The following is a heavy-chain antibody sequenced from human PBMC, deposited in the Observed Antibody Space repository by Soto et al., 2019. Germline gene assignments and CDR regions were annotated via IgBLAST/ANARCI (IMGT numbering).Heavy chain of an antibody. CDR2: LCHSGST. V-gene: IGHV4-4*01. CDR1: SGSISSSNW. CDR3: ASSNMVRGVKYLDP. J-gene: IGHJ5*02. Sequence: QVQLQESGPGLVKPSGTLSLTCAVSSGSISSSNWWSWVRQPPGKGLEWIRELCHSGSTNYNPSLMSRVTMSGDKANNHLSLKLGSGTDADTAVYCWASSNMVRGVKYLDPWGQGTLIIDSS. D-gene: IGHD3-10*01.